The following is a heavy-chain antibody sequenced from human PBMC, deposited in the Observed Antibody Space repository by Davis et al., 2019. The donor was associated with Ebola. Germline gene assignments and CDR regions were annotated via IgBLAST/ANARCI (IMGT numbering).Heavy chain of an antibody. D-gene: IGHD5-24*01. J-gene: IGHJ4*02. CDR3: ARGTNGYNPGGYFDS. Sequence: KVSCKASGYSFTTYWIVWVRQMPGKGLECMGIIFPGDSDTRYSPSFQGHVTISADKSITTAYLQWSSLKASDTAIYYCARGTNGYNPGGYFDSWGQGTLVTVSS. V-gene: IGHV5-51*01. CDR2: IFPGDSDT. CDR1: GYSFTTYW.